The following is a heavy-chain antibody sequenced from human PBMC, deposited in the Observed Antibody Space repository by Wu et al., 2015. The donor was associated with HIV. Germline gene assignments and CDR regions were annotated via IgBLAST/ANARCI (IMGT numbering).Heavy chain of an antibody. CDR2: IIPIFGTA. CDR1: GGTFSSYA. V-gene: IGHV1-69*13. J-gene: IGHJ6*02. Sequence: QVQLVQSGAEVKKPGSSVKVSCKASGGTFSSYAISWVRQAPGQGLEWMGRIIPIFGTANYAQKFQGRVTITADESTSTAYMELSSLRSEDTAVYYCARVLYYYDSSGSRPWYYYYGMDVRGAKGPYGQPSP. D-gene: IGHD3-22*01. CDR3: ARVLYYYDSSGSRPWYYYYGMDVR.